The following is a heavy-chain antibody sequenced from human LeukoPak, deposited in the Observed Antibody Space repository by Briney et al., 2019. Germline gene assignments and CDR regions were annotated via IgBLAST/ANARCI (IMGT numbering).Heavy chain of an antibody. CDR3: AKVTKGYYFDY. V-gene: IGHV3-23*01. Sequence: PGGSLRLSCAASGFTFSSYAMSWVGQAPGKGLEWVSAISNSGGSTYYADSVKGRFTISRDNSKNTLNLQMNSLRAEDTAVYYCAKVTKGYYFDYWGQGTLVTVSS. J-gene: IGHJ4*02. CDR1: GFTFSSYA. CDR2: ISNSGGST.